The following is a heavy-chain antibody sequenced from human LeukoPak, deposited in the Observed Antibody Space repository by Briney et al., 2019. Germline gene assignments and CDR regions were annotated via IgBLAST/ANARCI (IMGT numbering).Heavy chain of an antibody. J-gene: IGHJ5*02. V-gene: IGHV5-51*01. CDR3: ARITMVRGVMAEFDP. CDR2: IYPGDSDT. CDR1: GYSFTSYW. Sequence: GESLKISCKGSGYSFTSYWIGWVRQMPGKGLEWMGIIYPGDSDTRYSPSFQGQVTISADKSISTAYLQWSSLKASDTAMYYCARITMVRGVMAEFDPWGQGTLVTVSS. D-gene: IGHD3-10*01.